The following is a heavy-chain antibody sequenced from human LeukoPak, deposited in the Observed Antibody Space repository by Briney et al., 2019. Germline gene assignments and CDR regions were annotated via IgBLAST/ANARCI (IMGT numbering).Heavy chain of an antibody. J-gene: IGHJ6*03. CDR3: ARAKKGYCSSTSCYAAYYYYYYMDV. CDR1: GGPINSNIYY. D-gene: IGHD2-2*01. Sequence: SETLSLTCNVSGGPINSNIYYWAWVRQPPGKGLGWIGSIYYSGSTYYNPSLKSRITISVDTFRSQVSLKMRSVTAADTAVYYCARAKKGYCSSTSCYAAYYYYYYMDVWGKGTTVTVSS. CDR2: IYYSGST. V-gene: IGHV4-39*01.